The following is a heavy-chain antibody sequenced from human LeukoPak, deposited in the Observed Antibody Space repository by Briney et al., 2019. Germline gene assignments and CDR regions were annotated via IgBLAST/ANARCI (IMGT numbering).Heavy chain of an antibody. D-gene: IGHD5-12*01. CDR3: ARGKAATIYDWFDP. CDR1: GYTLSGHH. V-gene: IGHV1-69*05. J-gene: IGHJ5*02. Sequence: SVSVSCKASGYTLSGHHIHWVRQAPGQGLEWMGGIIPIFGTANYAQKFQGRVTITTDESTSTAYMELSSLRSEDTAVYYCARGKAATIYDWFDPWGQGTLVTVSS. CDR2: IIPIFGTA.